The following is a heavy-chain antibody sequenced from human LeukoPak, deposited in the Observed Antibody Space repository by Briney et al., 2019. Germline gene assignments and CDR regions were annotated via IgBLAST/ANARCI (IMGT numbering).Heavy chain of an antibody. CDR1: GYTFSDYY. CDR3: ARIRDGYNDAYDI. CDR2: INPDSGGT. D-gene: IGHD5-24*01. J-gene: IGHJ3*02. Sequence: ASVKVSCKASGYTFSDYYMHWVRQAPGQGLEWMGWINPDSGGTKYAQKFQDRVTMTSDTSISTAYMELSRLRSDDTAIYYCARIRDGYNDAYDIWGQGTVVTVPS. V-gene: IGHV1-2*02.